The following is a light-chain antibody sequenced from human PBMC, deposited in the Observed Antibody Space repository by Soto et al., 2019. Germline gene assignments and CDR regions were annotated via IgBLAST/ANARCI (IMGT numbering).Light chain of an antibody. J-gene: IGKJ2*01. Sequence: DIVLTQSPDTLSLSPGERATLSCRASQSVSSNYLAWYQQKPGQAPRLLIYGASTRATGIPDRFSGSGSGTDFTLTTSRLETEDCAVDYCQQYGISSYSFGQGTRLEIK. CDR2: GAS. CDR3: QQYGISSYS. CDR1: QSVSSNY. V-gene: IGKV3-20*01.